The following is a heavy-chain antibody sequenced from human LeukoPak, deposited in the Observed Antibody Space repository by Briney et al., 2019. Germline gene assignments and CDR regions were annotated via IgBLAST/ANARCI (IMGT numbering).Heavy chain of an antibody. J-gene: IGHJ3*02. CDR1: GVSISSYY. CDR2: IYYSGST. V-gene: IGHV4-59*01. Sequence: SETLSLTCTVSGVSISSYYWSWIRQPPGKGLEWIGYIYYSGSTNYNPSLKSRVTISVDTSKNQFSRKLSSVTAADTAVYYCARELSNDAFDIWGQGTMVTVSS. D-gene: IGHD3-3*02. CDR3: ARELSNDAFDI.